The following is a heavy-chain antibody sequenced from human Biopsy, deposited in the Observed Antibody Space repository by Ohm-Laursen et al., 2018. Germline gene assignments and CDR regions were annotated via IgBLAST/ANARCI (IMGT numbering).Heavy chain of an antibody. CDR3: GNEVHGRDY. CDR2: INQAGTT. J-gene: IGHJ4*02. Sequence: SDTLSLICAVFGKTFSDYQWSWIRQPPGKGLEWIGQINQAGTTNYNPSLKSRVSISADASKYGFSLRLTSVTAADTAVYLCGNEVHGRDYWGLGAQVTVSS. V-gene: IGHV4-34*08. CDR1: GKTFSDYQ. D-gene: IGHD2-15*01.